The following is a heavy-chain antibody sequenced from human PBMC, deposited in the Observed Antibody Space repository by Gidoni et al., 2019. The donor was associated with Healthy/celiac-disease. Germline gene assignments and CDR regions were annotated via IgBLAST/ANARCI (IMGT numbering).Heavy chain of an antibody. Sequence: EVQLVESGGGLVKPGGSLRLSCAASGFPFSNAWMSWVRQAPGKGLEWVGRIKSKTDGGTTDYAAPVKGRFTISRDDSKNTLYLQMNSLKTEDTAVYYCTTGPGLYYYYYGMDVWGQGTTVTVSS. CDR3: TTGPGLYYYYYGMDV. J-gene: IGHJ6*02. CDR2: IKSKTDGGTT. CDR1: GFPFSNAW. V-gene: IGHV3-15*01. D-gene: IGHD3-16*01.